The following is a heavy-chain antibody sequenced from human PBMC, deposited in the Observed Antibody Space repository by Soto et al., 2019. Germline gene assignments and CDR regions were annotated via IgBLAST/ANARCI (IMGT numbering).Heavy chain of an antibody. V-gene: IGHV4-39*01. D-gene: IGHD3-16*01. Sequence: QLQLQESGPGLVKPSETLSLTCTVSGGSISSSSYYWGWIRQPPGKGLEWIGSIYHSGSTYYNPSLKSRVTISVDTSKNQFSLKLSSVTAADTAVYYCARLPRDYIWGSLDYWGQGTLVTVSS. CDR1: GGSISSSSYY. CDR2: IYHSGST. J-gene: IGHJ4*02. CDR3: ARLPRDYIWGSLDY.